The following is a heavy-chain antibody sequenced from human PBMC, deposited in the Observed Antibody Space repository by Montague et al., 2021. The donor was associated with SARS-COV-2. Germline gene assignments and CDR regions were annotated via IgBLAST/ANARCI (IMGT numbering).Heavy chain of an antibody. CDR3: ARVVTYAFDV. Sequence: SLRLSWAASGFPVSSNYMSWFRQAPGKGLEWVSVIYSDVSTYYADSVKGRFTISRDNSKNTLYLQMNSLRAEDTAVYYCARVVTYAFDVWGQGTMVTVSS. CDR2: IYSDVST. CDR1: GFPVSSNY. V-gene: IGHV3-66*01. D-gene: IGHD2-21*02. J-gene: IGHJ3*01.